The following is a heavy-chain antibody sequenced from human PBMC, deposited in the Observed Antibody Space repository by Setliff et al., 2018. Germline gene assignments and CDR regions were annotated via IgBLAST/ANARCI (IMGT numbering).Heavy chain of an antibody. CDR2: VYYSGYT. J-gene: IGHJ4*02. Sequence: PSETLSLTCNVSGGSVSSTSHYWGWIRQPPGKGMEWIGSVYYSGYTYYNPSLQSRVTISVDMSKNYFSLDVSSVTAADTAVYYCVRESRSTWYRRDFWGQGTLVTVSS. CDR1: GGSVSSTSHY. V-gene: IGHV4-39*07. CDR3: VRESRSTWYRRDF. D-gene: IGHD6-13*01.